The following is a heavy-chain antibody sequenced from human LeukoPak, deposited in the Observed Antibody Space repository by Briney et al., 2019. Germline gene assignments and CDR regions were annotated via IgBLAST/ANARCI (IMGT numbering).Heavy chain of an antibody. CDR3: ARARGSWYYFDY. CDR1: GGSFSGYY. J-gene: IGHJ4*02. CDR2: IYYSGST. V-gene: IGHV4-59*07. D-gene: IGHD6-13*01. Sequence: SDTLSLTCAVYGGSFSGYYWSWIRQPPEKGLEWIGYIYYSGSTNYNPSLKSRVTISVDTSKNQFSLKLTSVTAADTAIYYCARARGSWYYFDYWGQGTLVTVSS.